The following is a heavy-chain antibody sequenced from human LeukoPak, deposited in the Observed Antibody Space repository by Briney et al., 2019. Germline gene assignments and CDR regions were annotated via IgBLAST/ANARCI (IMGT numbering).Heavy chain of an antibody. J-gene: IGHJ5*02. CDR3: ARENQLLFQARFDP. D-gene: IGHD2-2*01. V-gene: IGHV4-61*02. CDR2: IYTSGST. CDR1: GGSISSSSYY. Sequence: SETLSLTCTVSGGSISSSSYYWSWIRQPAGKGLEWIGRIYTSGSTNYNPSLKSRVTMSVDTSKNQFSLKLSSVTAADTAVYYCARENQLLFQARFDPWGQGTLVTVSS.